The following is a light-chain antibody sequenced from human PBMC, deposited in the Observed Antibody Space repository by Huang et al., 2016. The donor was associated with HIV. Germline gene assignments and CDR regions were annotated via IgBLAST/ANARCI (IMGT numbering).Light chain of an antibody. V-gene: IGKV3-15*01. CDR2: DAS. Sequence: EVVMTQSPVTLSVSPGESATLSCRASQSVNNKLAWFQQKPGQAPRLLIHDASIRATGIPDRFSGSWSGTEFTLTISSLQSEDFAVYYCQQYNNWPPWTFGQGTKVEIK. CDR3: QQYNNWPPWT. CDR1: QSVNNK. J-gene: IGKJ1*01.